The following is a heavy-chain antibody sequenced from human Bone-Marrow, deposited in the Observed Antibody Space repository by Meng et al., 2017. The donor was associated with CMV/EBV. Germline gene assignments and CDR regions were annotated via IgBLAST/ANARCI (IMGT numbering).Heavy chain of an antibody. CDR1: GYTFTSYG. CDR2: ISSYNCNT. Sequence: ASVNVSCKPSGYTFTSYGISWVRQARGQGLEWMGWISSYNCNTNYAQKLQGRVTMTTDTPTSTPYMGLRSLRSDDTPVYYCAGALPYYYGSGSYGPFEPWGQGTRVTVSS. J-gene: IGHJ5*02. D-gene: IGHD3-10*01. CDR3: AGALPYYYGSGSYGPFEP. V-gene: IGHV1-18*01.